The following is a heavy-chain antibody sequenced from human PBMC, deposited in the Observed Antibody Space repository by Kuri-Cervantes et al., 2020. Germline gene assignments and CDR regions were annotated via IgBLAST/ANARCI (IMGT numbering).Heavy chain of an antibody. D-gene: IGHD3-22*01. CDR2: IYYSGST. J-gene: IGHJ4*02. V-gene: IGHV4-34*01. CDR1: GGSFSGYY. Sequence: SQTLSLTCAVYGGSFSGYYWSWIRQPPGKGLEWIGYIYYSGSTYYNPSLKSRVTKSVDKSKNQFSLKLSSVTAADTAVYYCARGPGSYDSSGYYLFDYWGQGTLVTVSS. CDR3: ARGPGSYDSSGYYLFDY.